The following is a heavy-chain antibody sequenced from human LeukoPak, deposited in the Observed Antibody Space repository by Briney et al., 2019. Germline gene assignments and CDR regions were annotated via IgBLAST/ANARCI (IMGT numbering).Heavy chain of an antibody. CDR1: GFTFSSYA. V-gene: IGHV3-23*01. Sequence: GGSLRLSCAASGFTFSSYAMSWVRQAPGKGLEGVSAISGSGGSTYYADSVKGRFTISRDNSKNTLYLQMNSLRAEDTAVYYCAKDRPTVYSSSWLHFLDSWGQGTLVTVSS. D-gene: IGHD6-13*01. CDR3: AKDRPTVYSSSWLHFLDS. J-gene: IGHJ4*02. CDR2: ISGSGGST.